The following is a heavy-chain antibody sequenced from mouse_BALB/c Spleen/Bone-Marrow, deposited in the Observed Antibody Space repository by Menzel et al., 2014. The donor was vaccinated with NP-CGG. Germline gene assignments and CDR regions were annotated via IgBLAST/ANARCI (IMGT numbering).Heavy chain of an antibody. CDR2: INPGSGGS. CDR3: ARLGRDYFDY. D-gene: IGHD4-1*01. Sequence: VQVVESGAELVRPGTSVKVSCKASGYAFTIYLIEWIKQRPGQGREWIGVINPGSGGSNYNEKFKGKATLTADKSSSTAYMQLSSLTSDDSAVYFCARLGRDYFDYWGQGTTLTASS. CDR1: GYAFTIYL. J-gene: IGHJ2*01. V-gene: IGHV1-54*01.